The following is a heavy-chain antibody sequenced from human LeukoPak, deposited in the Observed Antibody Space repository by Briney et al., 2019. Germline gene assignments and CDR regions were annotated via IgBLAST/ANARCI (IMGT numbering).Heavy chain of an antibody. CDR2: IIPIFGTA. CDR1: GGTFSSYA. J-gene: IGHJ6*03. Sequence: SAKVSCKASGGTFSSYAISWVRQAPGQGLEWMGGIIPIFGTANYAQKFQGRVTITADESTSTAYMELSSLRSEDTAVYYCARIYYDSSGYYNRYYYYYMDVWGKGTTVTVSS. CDR3: ARIYYDSSGYYNRYYYYYMDV. V-gene: IGHV1-69*13. D-gene: IGHD3-22*01.